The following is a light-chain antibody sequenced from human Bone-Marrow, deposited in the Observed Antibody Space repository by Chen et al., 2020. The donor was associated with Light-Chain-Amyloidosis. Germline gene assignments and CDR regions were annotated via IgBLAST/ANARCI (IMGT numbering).Light chain of an antibody. CDR2: DDS. J-gene: IGLJ3*02. Sequence: SYVLTQPSSVSVAPGQTATIACGGNNIGSTSVHWYQQTPGQAPLLVVYDDSDQPSGIPERLSGSNSGNTATLTISRGEAGDEADYYCQVWDRSSDRPVFGGGTKLTVL. V-gene: IGLV3-21*02. CDR1: NIGSTS. CDR3: QVWDRSSDRPV.